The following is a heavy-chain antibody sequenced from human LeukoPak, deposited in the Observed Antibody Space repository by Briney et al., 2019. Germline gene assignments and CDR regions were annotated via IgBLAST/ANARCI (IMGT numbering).Heavy chain of an antibody. D-gene: IGHD4-17*01. CDR1: GFTFSSYS. Sequence: PGGSLRPACAASGFTFSSYSMNWVRQAQGKGLEWVSYISSSSSTIYYADSVKGPITISRDNSKNTLYLHMNSLRAGDTAVFFCAKDIGDYGEYPDFWGQGTLVTVSS. J-gene: IGHJ4*02. CDR2: ISSSSSTI. CDR3: AKDIGDYGEYPDF. V-gene: IGHV3-48*01.